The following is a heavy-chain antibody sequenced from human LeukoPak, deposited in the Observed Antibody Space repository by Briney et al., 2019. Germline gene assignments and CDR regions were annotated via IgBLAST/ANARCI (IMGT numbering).Heavy chain of an antibody. Sequence: PGGSLRLSCAVSGVTLSNYGMSSVRQAPGKGLEWVAVISYDGSNKYYADSVKGRFTISRDNSKNTLYLQMNSLRAEDTAVYYCAKDYGDYDLTTFDYWGQGTLVTVSS. CDR2: ISYDGSNK. CDR1: GVTLSNYG. J-gene: IGHJ4*02. CDR3: AKDYGDYDLTTFDY. V-gene: IGHV3-30*18. D-gene: IGHD4-17*01.